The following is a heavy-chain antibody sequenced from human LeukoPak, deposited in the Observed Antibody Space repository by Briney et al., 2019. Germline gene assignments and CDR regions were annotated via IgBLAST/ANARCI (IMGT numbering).Heavy chain of an antibody. J-gene: IGHJ4*02. V-gene: IGHV1-69*02. Sequence: SVKVSCKASGGTFSSYTISWVRQAPGQGLEWMGRIIPILGIANYAQKFQGRVTITADKSTSTAYMELSSLRSEDTAVYYCADHYYDSSGYYEYFDCWGQGTLVTVSS. D-gene: IGHD3-22*01. CDR3: ADHYYDSSGYYEYFDC. CDR2: IIPILGIA. CDR1: GGTFSSYT.